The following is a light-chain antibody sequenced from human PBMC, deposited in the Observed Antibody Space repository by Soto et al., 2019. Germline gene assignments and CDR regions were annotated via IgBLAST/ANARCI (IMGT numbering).Light chain of an antibody. CDR3: QQYDNLPLFT. V-gene: IGKV1-33*01. J-gene: IGKJ3*01. CDR2: DAS. Sequence: DIQMTQSPSSLSASVGDRVTITCQASQDISNYLNWYQQKPGKAPKLLIYDASNLETGVPSRFRRSGSGTDFTFTISSLQPEVIATYYCQQYDNLPLFTFGPGTKVDIK. CDR1: QDISNY.